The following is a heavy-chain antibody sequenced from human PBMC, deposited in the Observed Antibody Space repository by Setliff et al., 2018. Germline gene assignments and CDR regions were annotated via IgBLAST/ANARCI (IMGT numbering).Heavy chain of an antibody. CDR3: ARDADHYDTDENPIFDY. Sequence: ASVKVSCKTSGYSFISYYMYWVRQAPGQGLEGVGWISPHNGDTYFARNLQGRLSMTTDASSSTAYMELTSLRSDTAMYYCARDADHYDTDENPIFDYWGQGTLVTVSS. D-gene: IGHD3-9*01. CDR2: ISPHNGDT. J-gene: IGHJ4*02. V-gene: IGHV1-18*04. CDR1: GYSFISYY.